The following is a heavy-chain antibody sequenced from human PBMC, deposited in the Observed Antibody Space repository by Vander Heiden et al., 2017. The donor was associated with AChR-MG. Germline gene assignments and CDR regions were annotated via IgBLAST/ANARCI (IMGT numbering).Heavy chain of an antibody. CDR3: ARGRGRDGYNRVFDY. D-gene: IGHD5-12*01. CDR1: GGSFSGYS. J-gene: IGHJ4*02. Sequence: QVQLQQWGAGLLKPSETLSLTCAVYGGSFSGYSWSWIRKPPGKGLEWIGEINHSGSTNYNPSLKSRVTISVDTSKNQFSLKLSSVTAADTAVYYCARGRGRDGYNRVFDYWGQGTLVTVSS. V-gene: IGHV4-34*01. CDR2: INHSGST.